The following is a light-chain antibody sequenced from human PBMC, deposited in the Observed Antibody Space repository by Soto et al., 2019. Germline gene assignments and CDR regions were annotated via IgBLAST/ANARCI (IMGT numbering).Light chain of an antibody. CDR2: EVS. CDR1: SSDVGGYNY. V-gene: IGLV2-14*01. J-gene: IGLJ1*01. CDR3: SAYTSSSTLYV. Sequence: QSVLTQPASVSGSPGQSITISCTGTSSDVGGYNYVSWCQQHPGKAPKLMICEVSDRPSGVSNRFSGSKSGNTASLTISGLQAEDEADYYCSAYTSSSTLYVFGTGTKVTVL.